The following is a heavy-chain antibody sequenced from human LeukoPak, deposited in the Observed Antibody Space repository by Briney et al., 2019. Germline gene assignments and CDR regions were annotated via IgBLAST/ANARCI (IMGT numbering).Heavy chain of an antibody. CDR3: ATFYGSGSYYNVPPTYFDY. CDR1: GFTFSDYY. V-gene: IGHV3-11*03. Sequence: GGSLRLSCAASGFTFSDYYMSWIRQAPGKGLEWASYISSSSSYTNYADSVKGRFTISRDNAKNSLYLQMNSLRAEDTAVYYCATFYGSGSYYNVPPTYFDYWGQGTLVTVSS. CDR2: ISSSSSYT. J-gene: IGHJ4*02. D-gene: IGHD3-10*01.